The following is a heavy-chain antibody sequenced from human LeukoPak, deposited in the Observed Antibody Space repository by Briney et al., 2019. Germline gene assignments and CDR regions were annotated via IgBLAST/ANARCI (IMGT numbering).Heavy chain of an antibody. CDR2: VLSGGNT. J-gene: IGHJ4*02. V-gene: IGHV4-39*07. Sequence: SETLSLTCKVSGGSISGRGYYWGWIRQPPGEGLEWIGNVLSGGNTYYNPSLKGRVTISVDTSKNQFSLKLTSTTAADTAVYFCARVGSDDYDASGYYYFDYWGQGTLITVSS. CDR1: GGSISGRGYY. D-gene: IGHD3-22*01. CDR3: ARVGSDDYDASGYYYFDY.